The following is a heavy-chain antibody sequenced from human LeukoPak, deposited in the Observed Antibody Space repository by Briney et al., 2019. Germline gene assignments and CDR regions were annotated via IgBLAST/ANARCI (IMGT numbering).Heavy chain of an antibody. Sequence: PGGSLRLSCAASGFTFSSYAMSWVRQAPGKGLEWVSAISGSGGSTYYADSVKGRFTISRDNSKNTLYLQMNSLRTEDTAVYYCAKVPCSGGSCGSDYWGQGTLVTVSS. V-gene: IGHV3-23*01. D-gene: IGHD2-15*01. CDR1: GFTFSSYA. CDR2: ISGSGGST. CDR3: AKVPCSGGSCGSDY. J-gene: IGHJ4*02.